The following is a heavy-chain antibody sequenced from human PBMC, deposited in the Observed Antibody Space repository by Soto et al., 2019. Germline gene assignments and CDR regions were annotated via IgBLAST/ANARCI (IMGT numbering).Heavy chain of an antibody. CDR2: ISAYNGNT. J-gene: IGHJ6*03. D-gene: IGHD6-13*01. V-gene: IGHV1-18*01. CDR3: AIGVRIASAGLYYYYYMDV. Sequence: ASEKVSCKASSYTFTSYGISWVRQAPGQGLEPMGWISAYNGNTNYAQKLQGRVTMTTDTSTSTAYMELSSLRSEDTAVYYCAIGVRIASAGLYYYYYMDVLGKGTTVTVSS. CDR1: SYTFTSYG.